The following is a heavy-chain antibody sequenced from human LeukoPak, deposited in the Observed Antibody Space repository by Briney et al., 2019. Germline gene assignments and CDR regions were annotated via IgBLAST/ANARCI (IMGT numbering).Heavy chain of an antibody. J-gene: IGHJ4*02. V-gene: IGHV3-33*01. Sequence: GRSLRLSCAASGFTFSSYGMHGVRQAPGKGLEWVAVIWYDGSNKYYADSVKGRFTISRDNSKNTLYLQMNSLRAEDTAVYYCARASSGAAAGTWGQGTLVTVSS. CDR2: IWYDGSNK. CDR3: ARASSGAAAGT. CDR1: GFTFSSYG. D-gene: IGHD6-13*01.